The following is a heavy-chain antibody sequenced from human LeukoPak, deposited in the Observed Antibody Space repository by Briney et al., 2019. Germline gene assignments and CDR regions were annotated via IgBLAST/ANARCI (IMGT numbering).Heavy chain of an antibody. Sequence: SETLSLTCTVSGGSISTYYWSWIRQPPGKGLEWNGYIYSHGGTNYNPSLKSRVAMSVDTSKNQFSLRLNSVTAADTAVYYCARHGGHDYSNHAWFGPWGQGTLVTVSS. V-gene: IGHV4-4*09. CDR3: ARHGGHDYSNHAWFGP. D-gene: IGHD4-11*01. CDR2: IYSHGGT. J-gene: IGHJ5*02. CDR1: GGSISTYY.